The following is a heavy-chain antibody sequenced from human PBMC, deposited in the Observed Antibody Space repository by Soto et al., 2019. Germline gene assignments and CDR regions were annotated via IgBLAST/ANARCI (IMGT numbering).Heavy chain of an antibody. J-gene: IGHJ4*02. CDR1: GFTFSSYS. V-gene: IGHV3-21*01. Sequence: EVQLVESGGGLVKPGGSLRLSCAASGFTFSSYSMNWVRQAPGKGLEWVSSISSSSSYIYYADSVKGRFTISRDNAKNSLYLQMNSLGAEDTAVYYCARAPSLKGTADYWGQGTLVTVSS. CDR2: ISSSSSYI. D-gene: IGHD3-10*01. CDR3: ARAPSLKGTADY.